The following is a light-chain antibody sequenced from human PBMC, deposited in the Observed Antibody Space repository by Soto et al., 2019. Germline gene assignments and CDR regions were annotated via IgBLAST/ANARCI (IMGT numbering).Light chain of an antibody. CDR1: QSIPSNY. V-gene: IGKV3-20*01. CDR2: GAA. CDR3: QKYGNSPRT. J-gene: IGKJ2*01. Sequence: EIVLTQSPGTLSLSPGERATLSCRASQSIPSNYLAWYHQKPGQAPRVLIYGAASRVTGMPDRFSGSGSGTDFTLTISRLEPEDFGVYFCQKYGNSPRTFGEGTKLEI.